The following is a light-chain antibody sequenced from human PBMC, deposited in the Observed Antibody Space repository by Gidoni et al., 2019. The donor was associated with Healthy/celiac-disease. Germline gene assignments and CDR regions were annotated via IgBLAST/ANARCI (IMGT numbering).Light chain of an antibody. Sequence: EIVLTQSPATLSLSPGERATLSCRASQSVSSYLAWYQQKPGQAPRLLIYDASNRATGIPARFSGSGSGTDFTLTISSLEPEDFAVYYCQQRSNWHPTFGGXTKVESK. CDR2: DAS. CDR1: QSVSSY. V-gene: IGKV3-11*01. CDR3: QQRSNWHPT. J-gene: IGKJ4*01.